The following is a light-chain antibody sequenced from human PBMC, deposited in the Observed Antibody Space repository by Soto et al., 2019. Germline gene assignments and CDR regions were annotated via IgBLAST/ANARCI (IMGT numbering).Light chain of an antibody. CDR2: GAS. J-gene: IGKJ3*01. V-gene: IGKV3-20*01. Sequence: EIVLTQSPGTLSLSPGDRATLSCGASQSVSSSYLAWYQQKPGQAPRLLIYGASSRATGIPDRFSGSGSGTDFTLTISRLEPEDFALYYCQQYGSSPVFGPGTKVDIK. CDR3: QQYGSSPV. CDR1: QSVSSSY.